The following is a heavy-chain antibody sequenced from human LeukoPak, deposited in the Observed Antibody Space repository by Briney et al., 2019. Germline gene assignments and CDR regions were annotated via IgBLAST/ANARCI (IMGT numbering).Heavy chain of an antibody. CDR3: ARGYGADV. J-gene: IGHJ6*04. Sequence: GGSLRLSCAASGFNFRTYWTHWVRQAPGKGLVWVSRINIDGSNTTYADSAKGRFTVSRDNAMNTLYLQMHRLRAEDTALYFCARGYGADVWGRGTVVTVSS. CDR1: GFNFRTYW. CDR2: INIDGSNT. V-gene: IGHV3-74*01.